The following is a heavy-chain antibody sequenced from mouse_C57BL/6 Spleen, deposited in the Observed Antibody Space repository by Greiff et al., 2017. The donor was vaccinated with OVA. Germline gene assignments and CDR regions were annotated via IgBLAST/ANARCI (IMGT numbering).Heavy chain of an antibody. V-gene: IGHV1-53*01. D-gene: IGHD1-1*01. J-gene: IGHJ3*01. CDR3: ARLESYYYGTLFAY. Sequence: QVQLQQPGTELVKPGASVKLSCKASGYTFTSYWMHWVKQRPGQGLEWIGNINPSNGGTNYNEKFKSKATLTVDKSSSTAYMQLSSLTSEDSAVYYGARLESYYYGTLFAYWGQGTLVTVSA. CDR1: GYTFTSYW. CDR2: INPSNGGT.